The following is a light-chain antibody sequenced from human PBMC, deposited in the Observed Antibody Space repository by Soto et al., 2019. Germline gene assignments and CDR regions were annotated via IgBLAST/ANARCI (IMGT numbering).Light chain of an antibody. CDR3: QQYGSSPLT. CDR1: QSVSTN. Sequence: VMTQSPAILSVSPGERATLSCRASQSVSTNVAWYQQIPGQAPRLLIYGASSRATGIPDRFSGSGSGTDFTLTISRLEPEDFAVYYCQQYGSSPLTFGGGTKVDIK. CDR2: GAS. J-gene: IGKJ4*01. V-gene: IGKV3-20*01.